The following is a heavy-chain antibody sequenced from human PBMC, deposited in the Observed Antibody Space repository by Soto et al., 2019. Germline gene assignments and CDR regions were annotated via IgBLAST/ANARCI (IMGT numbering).Heavy chain of an antibody. Sequence: QVQLQESGPGLVKPSQTLSLTCTVSGDSVSGGDSYWSWIRQPPGKALEWIGYTSFSGYTSYTPSLTSRVTLSVAMSKSQFSLRLTSVTAADTAIYYCVRGGNPYHYATSGPGTFDKWGQGTLVSVSS. CDR2: TSFSGYT. V-gene: IGHV4-30-4*01. CDR3: VRGGNPYHYATSGPGTFDK. CDR1: GDSVSGGDSY. J-gene: IGHJ4*02. D-gene: IGHD3-22*01.